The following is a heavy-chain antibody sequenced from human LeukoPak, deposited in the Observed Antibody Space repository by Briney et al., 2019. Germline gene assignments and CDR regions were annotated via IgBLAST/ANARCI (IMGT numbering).Heavy chain of an antibody. CDR3: ARDGIAARPGAFDI. CDR2: ISYDGSNK. CDR1: GFTFSSYA. J-gene: IGHJ3*02. V-gene: IGHV3-30-3*01. Sequence: QPGGSLRLSCAASGFTFSSYAMSWVRQAPGKGLEWVAVISYDGSNKYYADSVKGRFTISRDNSKNTLYVQMNSLRAEDTAVYYCARDGIAARPGAFDIWGQGTMVTVSS. D-gene: IGHD6-6*01.